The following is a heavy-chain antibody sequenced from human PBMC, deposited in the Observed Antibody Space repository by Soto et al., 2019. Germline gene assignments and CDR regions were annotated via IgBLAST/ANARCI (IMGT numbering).Heavy chain of an antibody. D-gene: IGHD5-18*01. CDR2: IIPILGIA. CDR1: GGTFSSYT. Sequence: QVQLVQSGAEVKKPGSSVKVSCKASGGTFSSYTISWVRQAPGQGLEWMGRIIPILGIANYAQKFQGRVTITADKSTSTAHMELSSLRSEDTAVYYCARPDRANYYYYGMDVWGQGTTVTVSS. V-gene: IGHV1-69*02. CDR3: ARPDRANYYYYGMDV. J-gene: IGHJ6*02.